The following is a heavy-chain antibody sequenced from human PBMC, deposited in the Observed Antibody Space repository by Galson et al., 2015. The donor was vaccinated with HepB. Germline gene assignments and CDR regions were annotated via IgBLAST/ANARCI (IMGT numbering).Heavy chain of an antibody. CDR3: AHSGNYYDSSGYYYHEY. CDR1: GFSLSTSGVG. J-gene: IGHJ4*02. CDR2: IYWDDDK. Sequence: PALVKPTQTLTLTCTFSGFSLSTSGVGVGWIRQPPGKALEWLALIYWDDDKRYSPSLKSRLTITKDTSKNQVVLTMTNMDPVDTATYYCAHSGNYYDSSGYYYHEYWGQGTLVTVSS. D-gene: IGHD3-22*01. V-gene: IGHV2-5*02.